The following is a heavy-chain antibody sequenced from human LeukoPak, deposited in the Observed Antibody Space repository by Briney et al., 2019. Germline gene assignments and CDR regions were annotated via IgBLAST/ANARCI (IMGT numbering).Heavy chain of an antibody. Sequence: GGSLRLSCTASGFTFGDYAMSWFRQAPGKGLEWLGFIRSKAYGGTTEYAASVKGRFTISRDDSKSIAYLQMNSLKTEDTAVYYCTTSSSWPLYYFDYWGQGTLVTVSS. CDR1: GFTFGDYA. CDR3: TTSSSWPLYYFDY. V-gene: IGHV3-49*03. D-gene: IGHD6-13*01. CDR2: IRSKAYGGTT. J-gene: IGHJ4*02.